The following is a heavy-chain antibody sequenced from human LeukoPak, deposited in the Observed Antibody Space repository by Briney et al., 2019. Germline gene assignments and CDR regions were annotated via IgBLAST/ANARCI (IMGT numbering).Heavy chain of an antibody. CDR1: GFTFSSYS. Sequence: GGSLRLSCAASGFTFSSYSMNWVRQAPGKGLEWVSYISSSSSAIYYADSVKGRFTISRDNAKNSLYLQMNSLRAEDTAVYYCARDNGYYMDVWGKGTTVTVSS. CDR3: ARDNGYYMDV. CDR2: ISSSSSAI. V-gene: IGHV3-48*01. J-gene: IGHJ6*03.